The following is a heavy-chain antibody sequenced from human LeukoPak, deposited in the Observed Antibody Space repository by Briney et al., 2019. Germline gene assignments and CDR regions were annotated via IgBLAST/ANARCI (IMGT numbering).Heavy chain of an antibody. D-gene: IGHD6-19*01. Sequence: SETLSLTCAVYGGSFSGYYWSWIRQPPGKGLEWIGEINHSGSTNYNPSLKRRVTISVDTSKNQFSLKLSSVTAADTAVYCCARGRLTPYYFDYWGQGTLVTVSS. CDR2: INHSGST. V-gene: IGHV4-34*01. J-gene: IGHJ4*02. CDR1: GGSFSGYY. CDR3: ARGRLTPYYFDY.